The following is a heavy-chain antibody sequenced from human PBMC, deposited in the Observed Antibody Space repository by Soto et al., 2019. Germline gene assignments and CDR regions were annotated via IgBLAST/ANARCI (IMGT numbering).Heavy chain of an antibody. CDR3: AVRHCSSTSCYTQNWFNP. Sequence: GGSLNSSCKCSGYSFTRSCVGWVRQMPVKRRVWMGIIYPGYSDTRYSPSFQGQVTISADKSISTAYLQWSSLKASDTAMYYCAVRHCSSTSCYTQNWFNPWGQGTLVTVSS. CDR1: GYSFTRSC. J-gene: IGHJ5*02. V-gene: IGHV5-51*01. CDR2: IYPGYSDT. D-gene: IGHD2-2*02.